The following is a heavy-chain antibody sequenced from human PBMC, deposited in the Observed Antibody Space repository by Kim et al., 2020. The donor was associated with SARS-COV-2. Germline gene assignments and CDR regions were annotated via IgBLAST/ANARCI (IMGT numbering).Heavy chain of an antibody. J-gene: IGHJ5*02. V-gene: IGHV1-69*01. Sequence: FQGRVTITADESTSTAYMELSSLRSEDTAVYYCARDSIGILSTPHRWFDPWGQGTLVTVSS. CDR3: ARDSIGILSTPHRWFDP. D-gene: IGHD2-15*01.